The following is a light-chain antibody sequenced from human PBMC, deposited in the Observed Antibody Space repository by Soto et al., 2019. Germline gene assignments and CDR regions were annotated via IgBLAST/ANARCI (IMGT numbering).Light chain of an antibody. V-gene: IGKV3-15*01. CDR3: LQFDKWPPRLT. Sequence: LLTQSPATVSVSPGEGATLSCRASQNIGTNLAWYQQKSGQAPRLLIYGASNRATGVPAKFSGGGSGTDFTLTISSLQSEDFAVYYCLQFDKWPPRLTFGGGTKV. J-gene: IGKJ4*01. CDR2: GAS. CDR1: QNIGTN.